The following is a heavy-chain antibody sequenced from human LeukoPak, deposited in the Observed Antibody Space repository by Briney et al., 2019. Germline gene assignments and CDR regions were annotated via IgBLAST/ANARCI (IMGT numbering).Heavy chain of an antibody. Sequence: GGSLRLSCAASGFTFSNAWMSWVRQAPGKGLEWVGRIKSKTDGGTTDYAAPVKGRFTISRDDSKNTLYLQMNSLKTEDTAVYYCTTALGIVVVPAAIIPHSGSPYDAFDIWGQGTMVTVSS. D-gene: IGHD2-2*01. J-gene: IGHJ3*02. CDR1: GFTFSNAW. V-gene: IGHV3-15*01. CDR3: TTALGIVVVPAAIIPHSGSPYDAFDI. CDR2: IKSKTDGGTT.